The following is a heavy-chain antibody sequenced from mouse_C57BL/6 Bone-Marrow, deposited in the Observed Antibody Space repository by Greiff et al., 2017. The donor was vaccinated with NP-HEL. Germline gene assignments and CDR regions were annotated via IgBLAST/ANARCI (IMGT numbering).Heavy chain of an antibody. Sequence: QVQLQQPGTELVKPGASVKLSCKASGYTFTSYWMHWVKQRPGQGLEWIGNINPSNGGTNYNEKFKSNSTLTVDKSSSTAYLQLSSLTSEDSAVYYCAREMAQDYDAMDYWGQGTSVTVSS. J-gene: IGHJ4*01. CDR3: AREMAQDYDAMDY. CDR2: INPSNGGT. D-gene: IGHD3-2*02. V-gene: IGHV1-53*01. CDR1: GYTFTSYW.